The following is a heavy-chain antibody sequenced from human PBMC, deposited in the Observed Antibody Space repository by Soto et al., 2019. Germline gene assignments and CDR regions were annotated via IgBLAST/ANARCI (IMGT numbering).Heavy chain of an antibody. CDR3: TTDPVTMIVVVPSSG. CDR2: IKSKTDGGTT. D-gene: IGHD3-22*01. V-gene: IGHV3-15*07. Sequence: GGSLRLSCAASGFKFSNAGMNWVRQAPGKGLEWVGRIKSKTDGGTTDYAAPVKGRFTISRDDSKNTLYLQMNSLKTEDTAVYYCTTDPVTMIVVVPSSGWGQGTLVTVSS. CDR1: GFKFSNAG. J-gene: IGHJ4*02.